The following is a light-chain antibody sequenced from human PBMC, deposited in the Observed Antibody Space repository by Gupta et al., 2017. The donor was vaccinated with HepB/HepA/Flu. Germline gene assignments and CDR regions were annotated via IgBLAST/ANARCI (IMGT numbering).Light chain of an antibody. CDR3: QQYDTHPRT. V-gene: IGKV4-1*01. CDR2: WAS. Sequence: DVVMTQSPDSLVVSLGERATITCSSSQSLCDSSTNKNDLGWYQQKSGLPPTPRISWASTRASGVPNRFSGSGSGTEFTLTINGLQAEDVAVYYCQQYDTHPRTFGDGTKVEIK. CDR1: QSLCDSSTNKND. J-gene: IGKJ4*02.